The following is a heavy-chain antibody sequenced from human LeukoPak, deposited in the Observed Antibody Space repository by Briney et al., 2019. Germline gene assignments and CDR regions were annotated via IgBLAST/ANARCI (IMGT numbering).Heavy chain of an antibody. Sequence: SETLSLTCTVSGGSISSSSYYWGWIRQPPGKGLEWIGSIYYSGSTYYNPSRKSRVTISVDTSKNQFTLKLSSVTAADTDMYYCGRHLTPPPGDSYGYLVGSFDPWGQGTLVTVSS. CDR3: GRHLTPPPGDSYGYLVGSFDP. D-gene: IGHD5-18*01. CDR1: GGSISSSSYY. V-gene: IGHV4-39*01. CDR2: IYYSGST. J-gene: IGHJ5*02.